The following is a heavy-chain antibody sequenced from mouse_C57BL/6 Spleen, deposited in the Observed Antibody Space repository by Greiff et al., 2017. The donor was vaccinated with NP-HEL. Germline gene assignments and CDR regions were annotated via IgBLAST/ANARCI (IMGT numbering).Heavy chain of an antibody. CDR3: AINFYFDY. J-gene: IGHJ2*01. V-gene: IGHV1-82*01. CDR1: GYAFSSSW. Sequence: QVQLQQSGPELVKPGASVKISCKASGYAFSSSWMNWVKQRPGKGLEWIGRIYPGGGDTNYNGKFKGKATLTADKSSSTAYMQLSSLTSEDSAVYFCAINFYFDYWGQGTTLTVSS. CDR2: IYPGGGDT.